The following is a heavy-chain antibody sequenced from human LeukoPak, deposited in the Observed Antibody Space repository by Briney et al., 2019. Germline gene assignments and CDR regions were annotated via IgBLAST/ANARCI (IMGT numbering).Heavy chain of an antibody. V-gene: IGHV4-59*01. D-gene: IGHD2-15*01. J-gene: IGHJ1*01. CDR1: GGSITSYF. Sequence: PSETLSLTCTVSGGSITSYFWSSIRQPPGKGLEWIGYIYHSGTTNYNPSLKSRVSISVNTSKTQLSLRLTSVTAADTAVYYCAQKAPYSPGYSQHWGQGTLVTVSS. CDR3: AQKAPYSPGYSQH. CDR2: IYHSGTT.